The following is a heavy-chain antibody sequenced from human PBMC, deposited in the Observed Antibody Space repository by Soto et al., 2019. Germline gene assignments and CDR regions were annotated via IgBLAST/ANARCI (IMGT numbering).Heavy chain of an antibody. V-gene: IGHV3-43*01. Sequence: PVVSLRLSCAAAGFTFDGYTMHWFRQAPGKGLEWVSLITWDGGITYYADSVKGRFTISRDNSKNSVYLQMNSLTTEDTALYFCAKLNQPPDYWAQGTLVTVSS. CDR1: GFTFDGYT. J-gene: IGHJ4*02. D-gene: IGHD2-2*01. CDR2: ITWDGGIT. CDR3: AKLNQPPDY.